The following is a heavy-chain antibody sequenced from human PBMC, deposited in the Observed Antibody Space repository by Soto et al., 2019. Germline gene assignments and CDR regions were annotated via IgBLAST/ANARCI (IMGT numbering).Heavy chain of an antibody. Sequence: EVQLLESGGGLVQPGGSLRLSCAASGFTFSAYAMSWVRQAPGKGLEWVSSINVDDSAYYADSVKGRFTISRDNSKSTVFLGLGSLRVEDTATFYCAKNYYFDHWGQGTQVTVSS. CDR3: AKNYYFDH. CDR2: INVDDSA. CDR1: GFTFSAYA. J-gene: IGHJ4*02. V-gene: IGHV3-23*01.